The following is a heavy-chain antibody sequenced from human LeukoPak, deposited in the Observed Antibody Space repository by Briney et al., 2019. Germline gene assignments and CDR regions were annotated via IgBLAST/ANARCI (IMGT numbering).Heavy chain of an antibody. CDR2: ISACNGNT. D-gene: IGHD2-2*02. J-gene: IGHJ4*02. CDR3: ARSISIVVVPAAIDYFDY. Sequence: GASVKVSCKASGYTFTSYGISWVRQAPGQGLEWMGWISACNGNTNYAQKLQGRVTMTTDTSTSTAYMELRSLRSDDTAVYYCARSISIVVVPAAIDYFDYWGQGTLVTVSS. V-gene: IGHV1-18*01. CDR1: GYTFTSYG.